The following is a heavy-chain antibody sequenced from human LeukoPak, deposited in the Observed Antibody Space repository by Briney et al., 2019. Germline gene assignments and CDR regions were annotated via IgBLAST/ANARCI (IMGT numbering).Heavy chain of an antibody. D-gene: IGHD2-15*01. CDR2: ISGRGDTT. CDR3: AKDAALFCSGGSCHGEGYYFDY. CDR1: GFTFSTYA. Sequence: TGGSLRLSCAASGFTFSTYAMSGVRQAPGKGLEWVSRISGRGDTTYYADSVKGRFTISRDSSKNTLYLQVNSLRAEDTAVYYCAKDAALFCSGGSCHGEGYYFDYWGQGILVTVSS. V-gene: IGHV3-23*01. J-gene: IGHJ4*02.